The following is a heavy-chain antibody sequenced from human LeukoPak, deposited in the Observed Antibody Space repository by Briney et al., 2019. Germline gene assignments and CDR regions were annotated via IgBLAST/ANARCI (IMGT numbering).Heavy chain of an antibody. J-gene: IGHJ5*02. Sequence: ASVKVSCKASGYTFTSYGINWVRQAPGQGLEWMGWISAYNGNTNYAQNFQGRVTMTTDTSTSTAYMELRSLTSDDTAVYYCARGCCSTSCYHGIGWFDPWGQGTLVIVSS. CDR2: ISAYNGNT. CDR1: GYTFTSYG. CDR3: ARGCCSTSCYHGIGWFDP. D-gene: IGHD2-2*01. V-gene: IGHV1-18*01.